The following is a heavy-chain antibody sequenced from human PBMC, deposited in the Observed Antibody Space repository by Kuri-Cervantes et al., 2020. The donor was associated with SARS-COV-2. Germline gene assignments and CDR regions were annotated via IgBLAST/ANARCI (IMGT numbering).Heavy chain of an antibody. Sequence: ASVKVSCKASRYTFTYYYIHWVRQAPGQGLEWMGSINPNSGDTNYAQRFQGRVIMTRDTSITTAYMDLSRLTSDDTAVYYCVRKGDWAYFDYWGQGTLVTVSS. CDR1: RYTFTYYY. D-gene: IGHD3-9*01. CDR2: INPNSGDT. V-gene: IGHV1-2*02. J-gene: IGHJ4*02. CDR3: VRKGDWAYFDY.